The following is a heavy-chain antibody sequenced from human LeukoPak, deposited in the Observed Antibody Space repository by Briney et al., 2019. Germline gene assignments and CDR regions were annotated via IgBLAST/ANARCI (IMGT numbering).Heavy chain of an antibody. J-gene: IGHJ5*02. D-gene: IGHD4-11*01. CDR1: GGTFSSYA. V-gene: IGHV1-24*01. CDR2: FDPEEGET. Sequence: ASVKVSCKASGGTFSSYAISWVRQAPGQGLEWMGGFDPEEGETVYAQKFQGRVTMTEDTSTDTAYMELSSLRSEDTAVYYCATVRYSNRNWFDPWGQGTLVTVSS. CDR3: ATVRYSNRNWFDP.